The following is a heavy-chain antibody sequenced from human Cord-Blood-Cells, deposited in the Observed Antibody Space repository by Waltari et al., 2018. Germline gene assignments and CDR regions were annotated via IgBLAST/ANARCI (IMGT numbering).Heavy chain of an antibody. CDR3: ARRLIMTTVVTDAFDI. Sequence: QLQLQESGPGLVKPSETLSLTCTVSGGSISSSSYYWGGHRQPPGKGLEWIGSIYYSGRTYYNPSLKSRVTISVDTSKNQFSLKLSSVTAADTAVYYCARRLIMTTVVTDAFDIWGQGTMVTVSS. CDR2: IYYSGRT. J-gene: IGHJ3*02. V-gene: IGHV4-39*01. CDR1: GGSISSSSYY. D-gene: IGHD4-17*01.